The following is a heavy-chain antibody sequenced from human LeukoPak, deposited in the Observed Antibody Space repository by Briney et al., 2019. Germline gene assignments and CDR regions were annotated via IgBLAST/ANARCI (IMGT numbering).Heavy chain of an antibody. Sequence: SETLSLTCTVSGGSISSTSYYWGWIRQPPGKGLEWIGSIYYSGSTYYNPSLKSRVTISVDTSKNQFSLKLSSVTAADTAVYYCARRKGYSSVDYWGQGTLVTVSS. D-gene: IGHD6-19*01. CDR1: GGSISSTSYY. CDR3: ARRKGYSSVDY. CDR2: IYYSGST. J-gene: IGHJ4*02. V-gene: IGHV4-39*01.